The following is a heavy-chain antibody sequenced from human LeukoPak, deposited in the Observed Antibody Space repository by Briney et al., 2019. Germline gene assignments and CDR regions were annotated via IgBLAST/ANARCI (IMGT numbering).Heavy chain of an antibody. CDR3: AKTFYDILTGYYRGRDY. CDR1: GFTFSGYA. D-gene: IGHD3-9*01. CDR2: ISGSGGST. V-gene: IGHV3-23*01. Sequence: GGSLRLSCAASGFTFSGYALSWVRQAPGKGLEWVSAISGSGGSTYYADSVKGRFTISRDDSKNTLHLQMNSLRAEDTAVYYCAKTFYDILTGYYRGRDYWGQGTLVTVSS. J-gene: IGHJ4*02.